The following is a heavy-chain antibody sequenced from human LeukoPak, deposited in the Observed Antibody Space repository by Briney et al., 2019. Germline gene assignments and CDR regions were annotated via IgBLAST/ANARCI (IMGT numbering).Heavy chain of an antibody. D-gene: IGHD3-3*01. CDR1: GDSVSSNRAA. Sequence: SQSLSLTCAISGDSVSSNRAAWNWFSQSPSRGLEWLRRTYYTSKWYNDYAVSVTSRITINPDSFKQQFSLHLNSVAPEDTAVYYCARQGFRRLDPWGQGTLVTVSS. CDR3: ARQGFRRLDP. J-gene: IGHJ5*02. CDR2: TYYTSKWYN. V-gene: IGHV6-1*01.